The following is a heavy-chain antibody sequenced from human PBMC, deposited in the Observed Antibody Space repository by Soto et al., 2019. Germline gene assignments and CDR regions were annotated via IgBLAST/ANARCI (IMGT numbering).Heavy chain of an antibody. D-gene: IGHD3-3*01. Sequence: NPSETLSLTCTVSGGSISSGDYYWSWIRQPPGKGLEWIGYIYYSGSTYYNPSLKSRVTISIDTSKNPFSLKLSSVTAADTAVYYCARVRIRFLEWLVFDYWGQGTLVTVSS. CDR2: IYYSGST. CDR1: GGSISSGDYY. CDR3: ARVRIRFLEWLVFDY. J-gene: IGHJ4*02. V-gene: IGHV4-30-4*01.